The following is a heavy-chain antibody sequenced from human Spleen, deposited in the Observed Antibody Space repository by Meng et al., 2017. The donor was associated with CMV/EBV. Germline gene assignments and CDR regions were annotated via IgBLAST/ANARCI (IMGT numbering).Heavy chain of an antibody. CDR1: GFTFSSYA. CDR3: ANDPWGYSSSSRVFVDY. J-gene: IGHJ4*02. CDR2: ISGSGGST. V-gene: IGHV3-23*01. Sequence: GESLKISCAASGFTFSSYAMHWVRQAPGKGLEWVSAISGSGGSTYYADSVKGRFTISRNNSKNTLYLQMNSLRAEDTAVYYCANDPWGYSSSSRVFVDYWGQGTLVTSPQ. D-gene: IGHD6-6*01.